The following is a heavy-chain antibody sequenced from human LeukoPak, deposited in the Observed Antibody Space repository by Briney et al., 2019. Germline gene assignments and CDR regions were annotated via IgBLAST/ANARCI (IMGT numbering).Heavy chain of an antibody. CDR1: GGSFSGYY. J-gene: IGHJ4*02. Sequence: SETLSLTCAVYGGSFSGYYWSWIRQPPGKGLEWIGEINHSGSTYYNPSLKSRVTISVDTSKNQFSLKLSSVTAADTAVYYCARQDTAMAAGPTFDYWGQGTLVTVSS. CDR2: INHSGST. D-gene: IGHD5-18*01. V-gene: IGHV4-34*01. CDR3: ARQDTAMAAGPTFDY.